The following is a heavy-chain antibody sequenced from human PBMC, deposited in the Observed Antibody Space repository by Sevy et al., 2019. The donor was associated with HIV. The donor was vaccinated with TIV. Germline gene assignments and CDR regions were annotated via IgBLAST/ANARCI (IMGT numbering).Heavy chain of an antibody. CDR3: ARGPRKYYDSSGYYYPPSY. CDR2: ISAYNGNT. D-gene: IGHD3-22*01. CDR1: GYTFTSYG. J-gene: IGHJ4*02. Sequence: ASVKVSCEASGYTFTSYGIIWVRQAPGQGLEWMGWISAYNGNTNYAQRLQGRVTMTTDTSTSTASMELTSLRFDDTAVYYCARGPRKYYDSSGYYYPPSYWGQGTLVTVSS. V-gene: IGHV1-18*01.